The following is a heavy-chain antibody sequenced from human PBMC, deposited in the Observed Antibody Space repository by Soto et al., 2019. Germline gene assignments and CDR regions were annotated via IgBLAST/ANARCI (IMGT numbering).Heavy chain of an antibody. CDR3: ARGEQYSGRIFDY. D-gene: IGHD1-26*01. Sequence: SQTLSLTCAITGDSVSSNSAGWSWVRQSPSRGLEWLGRTYYRSKWYYEYAVSVRGRITINPDTSKNQYSLKLNSVTPEDTAVYFCARGEQYSGRIFDYRGQGTLVTVSS. CDR2: TYYRSKWYY. V-gene: IGHV6-1*01. J-gene: IGHJ4*01. CDR1: GDSVSSNSAG.